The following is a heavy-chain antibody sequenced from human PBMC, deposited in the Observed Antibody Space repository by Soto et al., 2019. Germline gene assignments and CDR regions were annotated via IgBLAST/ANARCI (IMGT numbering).Heavy chain of an antibody. V-gene: IGHV4-30-4*01. J-gene: IGHJ5*02. Sequence: SETLSLTCTVSGGSISSGDYYWSWIRQPPGKGLEWIGYIYYSGSTYYNPSLKSRVTISVDTSKNQFSLKLSSVTAADTAVYYCARDRIAAAGTGDWFDPWGQGTLVTVS. CDR1: GGSISSGDYY. D-gene: IGHD6-13*01. CDR2: IYYSGST. CDR3: ARDRIAAAGTGDWFDP.